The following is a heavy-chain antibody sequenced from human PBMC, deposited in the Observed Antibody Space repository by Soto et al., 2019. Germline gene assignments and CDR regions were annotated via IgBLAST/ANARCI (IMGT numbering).Heavy chain of an antibody. Sequence: PGGSLRLSCAASGFTFSSYAMSWVRQAPGKGLEWVSAISGSGGSTYYADSVKGRFTISRDNSKNTLYLQMNSLRAEDTAVYYCATGGYYYYYGMDVWGQGTTVTVSS. CDR2: ISGSGGST. V-gene: IGHV3-23*01. D-gene: IGHD3-16*01. CDR1: GFTFSSYA. CDR3: ATGGYYYYYGMDV. J-gene: IGHJ6*02.